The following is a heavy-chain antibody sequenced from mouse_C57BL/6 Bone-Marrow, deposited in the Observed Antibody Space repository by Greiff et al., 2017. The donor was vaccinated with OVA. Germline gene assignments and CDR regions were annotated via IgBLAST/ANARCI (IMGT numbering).Heavy chain of an antibody. Sequence: EVKLVESGGGLVKPGGSLKLSCAASGFTFSSYAMSWVRQTPEKRLEWVATISDGGSYTYYPDNVKGRFTISRDNAKNNLYLQMSHLKSGDTAMYYCARGGFAYWGQGTLVTVSA. CDR3: ARGGFAY. CDR1: GFTFSSYA. J-gene: IGHJ3*01. CDR2: ISDGGSYT. V-gene: IGHV5-4*03.